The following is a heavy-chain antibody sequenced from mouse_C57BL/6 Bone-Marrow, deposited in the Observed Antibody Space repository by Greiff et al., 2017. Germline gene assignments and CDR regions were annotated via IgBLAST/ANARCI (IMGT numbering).Heavy chain of an antibody. J-gene: IGHJ3*01. CDR3: ARSRLAY. CDR2: ILPNSGST. V-gene: IGHV1-64*01. Sequence: FQLQQPGPELVKPGASVKLSCKASGYTFTSYWMHWVKQRPGQGLEWIGMILPNSGSTNYNEKFKSKATLTEDKSSSTAYMKLSSLKSEDSAVYYGARSRLAYWGQGTLVTVSA. CDR1: GYTFTSYW.